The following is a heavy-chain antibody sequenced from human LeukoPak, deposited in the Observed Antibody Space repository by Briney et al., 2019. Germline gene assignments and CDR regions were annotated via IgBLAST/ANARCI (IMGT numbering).Heavy chain of an antibody. V-gene: IGHV3-23*01. CDR1: GFTFSSYA. CDR3: AKGSAKCGGSCLVRPDY. CDR2: ISGSGGST. Sequence: GGSLRLSCAASGFTFSSYAMSWVRQAPGKGLEWVSAISGSGGSTYYADSVKGRFTISRDNSKNTLYLQMNSLRAEDTAVYYCAKGSAKCGGSCLVRPDYWGQGTLVTVSS. D-gene: IGHD2-15*01. J-gene: IGHJ4*02.